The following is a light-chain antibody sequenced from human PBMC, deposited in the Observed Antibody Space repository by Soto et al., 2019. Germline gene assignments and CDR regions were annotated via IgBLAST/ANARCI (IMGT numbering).Light chain of an antibody. Sequence: DIQMTQSPSSLSVSVGDRDTITCRASQGITNSLAWYQQKPGKVPKLLIYSASTLQSEVPSRFSGSGSGTDFTLTISSLQPEDVTTYYCQQYTSDPLTFGGGTKVEIK. CDR2: SAS. V-gene: IGKV1-27*01. J-gene: IGKJ4*01. CDR1: QGITNS. CDR3: QQYTSDPLT.